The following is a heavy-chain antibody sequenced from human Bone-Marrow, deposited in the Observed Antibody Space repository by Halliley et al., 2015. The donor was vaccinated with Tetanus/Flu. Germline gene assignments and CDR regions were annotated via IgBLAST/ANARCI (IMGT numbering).Heavy chain of an antibody. V-gene: IGHV3-23*01. D-gene: IGHD1-1*01. CDR3: AIDSLQQSDF. Sequence: SLRLSCEVSGFTLHNFAMSWVRQAPGKGLEWVSSISDSGGATYYADSVRGRFTISRDNSKNTLYLQMNSLRAEDTAVYYCAIDSLQQSDFWGQGTLVTASS. CDR1: GFTLHNFA. J-gene: IGHJ4*02. CDR2: ISDSGGAT.